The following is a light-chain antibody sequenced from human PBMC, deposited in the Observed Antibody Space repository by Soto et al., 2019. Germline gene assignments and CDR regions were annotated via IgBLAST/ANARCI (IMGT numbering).Light chain of an antibody. J-gene: IGKJ4*01. CDR3: QQRSSWPPT. CDR2: DAS. V-gene: IGKV3-11*01. Sequence: EIVLTQSPATLSLSPGERATLSCRASQSVSSYLAWYQQKPGQAPRLLIYDASNRATGIPPRFSGSGSGTDFTLTISSLEAEDSALYFCQQRSSWPPTFGGGTKVDIK. CDR1: QSVSSY.